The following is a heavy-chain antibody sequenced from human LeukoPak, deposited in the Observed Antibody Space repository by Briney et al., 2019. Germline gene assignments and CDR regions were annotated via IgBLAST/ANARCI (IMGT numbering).Heavy chain of an antibody. CDR1: GFTFSSYA. V-gene: IGHV3-30-3*01. CDR3: AIVPRNVVVPAALWGAFDI. CDR2: ISYDGSNK. D-gene: IGHD2-2*01. Sequence: GGSLRLSCAASGFTFSSYAMHWVRQAPGKGLEWVAVISYDGSNKYYADSVKGRFTISRDNSKNTLYLQMNSLRAEDTAVYYCAIVPRNVVVPAALWGAFDIWGQGTMVTVSS. J-gene: IGHJ3*02.